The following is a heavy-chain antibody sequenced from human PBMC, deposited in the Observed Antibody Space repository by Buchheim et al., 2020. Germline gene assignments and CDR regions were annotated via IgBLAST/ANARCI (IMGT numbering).Heavy chain of an antibody. V-gene: IGHV3-30*04. D-gene: IGHD2-15*01. Sequence: VHLVYSGGGLVQPGESLRLSCAASGFTFSSYAMHWVRQAPGKGLEWVAVISYDGSNKYYADSVKGRFTISRDNSKNTLYLQMNSLRAEDTAVYYCARGGEYCSGGSCYKDYYYYGMDVWGQGTT. CDR1: GFTFSSYA. CDR3: ARGGEYCSGGSCYKDYYYYGMDV. J-gene: IGHJ6*02. CDR2: ISYDGSNK.